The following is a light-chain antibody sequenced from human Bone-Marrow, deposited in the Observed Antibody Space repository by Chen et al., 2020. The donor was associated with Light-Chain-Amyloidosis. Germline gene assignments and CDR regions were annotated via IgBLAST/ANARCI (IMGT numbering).Light chain of an antibody. CDR2: DDS. J-gene: IGLJ3*02. CDR3: QVWDRSSDRPM. V-gene: IGLV3-21*02. Sequence: SYVLTQPSSVSVAPGQTATIACGGNNIGSTSVHWYQQTPGRAPILVVYDDSDRPSGIPERLAGSNSGTTATLTISRVEAGDEADYYCQVWDRSSDRPMFGGGTKLTVL. CDR1: NIGSTS.